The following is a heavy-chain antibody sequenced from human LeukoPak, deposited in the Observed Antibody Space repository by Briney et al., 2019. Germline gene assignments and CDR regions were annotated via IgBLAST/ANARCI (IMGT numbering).Heavy chain of an antibody. CDR1: GFTFSSYW. J-gene: IGHJ3*02. CDR2: INSDGSST. D-gene: IGHD3-3*01. CDR3: ASAYYDFWSGHNDAFDI. Sequence: WGSLRLSCAASGFTFSSYWMHWVRQAPGKGLVWVSRINSDGSSTSYADSVKGRFTISRDNAKNTLYLQMNSLRAEDTAVYYCASAYYDFWSGHNDAFDIWGQGTMVTVSS. V-gene: IGHV3-74*01.